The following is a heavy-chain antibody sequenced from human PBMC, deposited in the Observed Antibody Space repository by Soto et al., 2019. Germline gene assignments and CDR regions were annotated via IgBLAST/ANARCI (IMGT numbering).Heavy chain of an antibody. CDR3: ARGSSWGSGWYSWFDP. D-gene: IGHD6-19*01. CDR2: IYYSGST. Sequence: PSXTLSLACTVSGGSISSYYWSWIRQPPVKGLEWIGYIYYSGSTNYNPSLKSRVTISVDTSKNQFSLKLSSVTAADTAVYYCARGSSWGSGWYSWFDPWGQGTLVTVSS. V-gene: IGHV4-59*01. J-gene: IGHJ5*02. CDR1: GGSISSYY.